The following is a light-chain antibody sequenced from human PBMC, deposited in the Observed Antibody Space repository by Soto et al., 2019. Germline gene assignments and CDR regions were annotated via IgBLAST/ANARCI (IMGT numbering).Light chain of an antibody. CDR1: NSDIGAYNY. J-gene: IGLJ2*01. V-gene: IGLV2-14*01. CDR3: SSYTTGTSVV. CDR2: DVS. Sequence: QSVLTQPASVSGSPGQSITISCTGTNSDIGAYNYVSWYQQHPGKAPKLMIYDVSNRPSGVSDRFSGSKSGNTASLTIAGLHAEDEADYYCSSYTTGTSVVFGGGTKLTVL.